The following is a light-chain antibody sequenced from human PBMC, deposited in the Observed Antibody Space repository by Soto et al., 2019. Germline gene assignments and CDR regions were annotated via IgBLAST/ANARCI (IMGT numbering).Light chain of an antibody. V-gene: IGLV2-18*02. CDR1: SSDIGAYNR. CDR3: SSYTSSTTLI. CDR2: EVR. J-gene: IGLJ2*01. Sequence: QSALTQPPSVSGSPGQSVTISCTGTSSDIGAYNRVSWYQQPPGTAPKLMIYEVRDRTSGVPDRFSGSKSGNTASLTISGLQAEDEADYYCSSYTSSTTLIFGGGTKVT.